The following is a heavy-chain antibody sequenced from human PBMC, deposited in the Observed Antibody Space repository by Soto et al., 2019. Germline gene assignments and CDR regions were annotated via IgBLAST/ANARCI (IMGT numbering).Heavy chain of an antibody. D-gene: IGHD3-22*01. CDR3: ARVGGVYYYDGARGAFDI. Sequence: SVKVSCKASGGTFSSYAISWVRQAPGQGLEWMGGIIPIFGTANYAQKFQGRVTITADESTSTAYMELSSLRSEDTAVYYCARVGGVYYYDGARGAFDIWGQGTMVTVSS. V-gene: IGHV1-69*13. CDR1: GGTFSSYA. CDR2: IIPIFGTA. J-gene: IGHJ3*02.